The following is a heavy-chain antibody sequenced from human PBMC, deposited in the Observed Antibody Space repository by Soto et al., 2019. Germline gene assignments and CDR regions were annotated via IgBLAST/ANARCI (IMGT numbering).Heavy chain of an antibody. D-gene: IGHD2-2*01. J-gene: IGHJ5*02. CDR3: AKLSCTSSTCYFPGWFDP. CDR2: IYHSGST. V-gene: IGHV4-4*02. CDR1: GGSISSSNW. Sequence: SETLSLTCAVSGGSISSSNWWSWVRQPPGKGLEWIGEIYHSGSTNYNPSLKSRVTISVDTTKNQFSLQLKSMTAADTAVYYCAKLSCTSSTCYFPGWFDPWGQGTLVTVSS.